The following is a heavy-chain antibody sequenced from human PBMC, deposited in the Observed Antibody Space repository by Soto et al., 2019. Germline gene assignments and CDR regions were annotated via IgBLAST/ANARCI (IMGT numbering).Heavy chain of an antibody. J-gene: IGHJ6*03. CDR1: GFTFSSYG. CDR2: ISYDRSNK. D-gene: IGHD6-19*01. V-gene: IGHV3-30*18. CDR3: AKGGSSGWYLGVLSHYYYMDV. Sequence: PGGSLRLSCAASGFTFSSYGMHWVRQAPGKGLEWVAVISYDRSNKYYADSVKGRFTISRDNSKNTLYLQMNSLRAEDAALYYCAKGGSSGWYLGVLSHYYYMDVWGKGTTVTVSS.